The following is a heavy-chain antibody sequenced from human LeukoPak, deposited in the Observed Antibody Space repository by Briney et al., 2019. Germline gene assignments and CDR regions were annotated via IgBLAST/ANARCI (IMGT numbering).Heavy chain of an antibody. CDR3: ASRRGQGAFDI. CDR1: GGSISSGGYY. D-gene: IGHD1-14*01. CDR2: IYTSGST. J-gene: IGHJ3*02. V-gene: IGHV4-61*02. Sequence: SETLSLTCTVSGGSISSGGYYWSWIRQPAGKGLEWIGRIYTSGSTNYNPSLKSRVTISVDTSKNQFSLKLSSVTAADTAVYYCASRRGQGAFDIWGQGTMVTVSS.